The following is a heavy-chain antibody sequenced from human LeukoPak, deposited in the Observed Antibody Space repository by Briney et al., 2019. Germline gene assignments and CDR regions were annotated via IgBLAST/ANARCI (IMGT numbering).Heavy chain of an antibody. CDR1: GFTFSNAW. Sequence: GGSLRLSCVASGFTFSNAWMSWVRQAPGKGLEWVGRIKSKTDGGTTDYAAPVKGRFTISRDDSKNTLYLQMNSLKTEDTAVYYCTTGYYYDSSGYYQTDDYWGQGTLVTVSS. CDR3: TTGYYYDSSGYYQTDDY. CDR2: IKSKTDGGTT. V-gene: IGHV3-15*01. D-gene: IGHD3-22*01. J-gene: IGHJ4*02.